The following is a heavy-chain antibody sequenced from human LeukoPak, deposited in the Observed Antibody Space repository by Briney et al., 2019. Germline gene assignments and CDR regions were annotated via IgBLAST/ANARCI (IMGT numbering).Heavy chain of an antibody. D-gene: IGHD3-3*01. J-gene: IGHJ4*02. CDR1: GGSISSYY. V-gene: IGHV4-59*01. Sequence: ASETLSLTCTVSGGSISSYYWSWTRQPPGKGLEWIGYIYYSGSTNYNPSLKSRVTISVDTSKNQFSLKLSSVTAADTAVYYCARHYYDFWSGSAHRYFDYWGQGTLVTVSS. CDR3: ARHYYDFWSGSAHRYFDY. CDR2: IYYSGST.